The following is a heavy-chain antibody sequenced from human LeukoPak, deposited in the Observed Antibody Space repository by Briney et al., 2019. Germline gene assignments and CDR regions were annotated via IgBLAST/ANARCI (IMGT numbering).Heavy chain of an antibody. D-gene: IGHD5-18*01. Sequence: PSDTLSLTCTVSGGSISSSSYYGGWIRQPPGKGLEWIGSIYYSGSTYYNPSLKSRVTISVDTSKNQYSLKLSSVTAADTAVYYCASSSTAMVTPFDYWGQGTLVTVSS. V-gene: IGHV4-39*01. CDR1: GGSISSSSYY. J-gene: IGHJ4*02. CDR3: ASSSTAMVTPFDY. CDR2: IYYSGST.